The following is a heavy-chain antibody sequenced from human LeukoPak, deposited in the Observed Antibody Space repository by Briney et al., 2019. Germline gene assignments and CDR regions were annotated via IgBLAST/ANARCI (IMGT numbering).Heavy chain of an antibody. CDR1: GFTFSSYS. J-gene: IGHJ4*02. Sequence: GGSLRLSCAASGFTFSSYSMNWVRQAPGKGLEWVSSIGSSSSYIYYADSVKGRFTISRDNAKNSLYLQMNSLRAEDTAVYYCARGPLNDFWSGSTTYYFDYWGQGTLVTVSS. CDR2: IGSSSSYI. D-gene: IGHD3-3*01. CDR3: ARGPLNDFWSGSTTYYFDY. V-gene: IGHV3-21*01.